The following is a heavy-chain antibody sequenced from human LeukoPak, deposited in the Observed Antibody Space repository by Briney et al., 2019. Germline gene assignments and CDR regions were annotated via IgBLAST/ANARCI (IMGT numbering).Heavy chain of an antibody. J-gene: IGHJ6*03. D-gene: IGHD2-15*01. CDR1: GRTFSSYA. Sequence: ASEKVSCKASGRTFSSYAISWVRQAPGQGLEWMGGIIPILGTANYAQKFQGRVTITADESTSTAYMELSSLRSEDTAVYYCARESHLYCSGGSCHPMDVWGKGTTVTVSS. CDR3: ARESHLYCSGGSCHPMDV. V-gene: IGHV1-69*13. CDR2: IIPILGTA.